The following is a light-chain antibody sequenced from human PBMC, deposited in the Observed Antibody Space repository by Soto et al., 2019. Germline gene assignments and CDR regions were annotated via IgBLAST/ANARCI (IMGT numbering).Light chain of an antibody. Sequence: QSALTQPASVSGSPGQSITISCTGTSSDVGGYNYVSWYQQRPGKAPKLMIYEVSNRPSGVSNRFSGSKSGNTASLTISGLQAEDEADYYCSSYTSRSTLVFGGGTELTVL. V-gene: IGLV2-14*01. CDR2: EVS. CDR3: SSYTSRSTLV. J-gene: IGLJ3*02. CDR1: SSDVGGYNY.